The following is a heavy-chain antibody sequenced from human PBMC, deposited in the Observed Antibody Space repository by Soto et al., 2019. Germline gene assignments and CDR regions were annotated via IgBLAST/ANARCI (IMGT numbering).Heavy chain of an antibody. CDR1: GYTFTSYG. Sequence: ASLKVSCKASGYTFTSYGISWVRQAPGQGLEWMGWISAYNGNTNYAQKLQGRVTMTTDTSTSTAYMELRSLRSDDTAVYYCARDFVVVPAASDFDYWGQGTLVTVSS. CDR3: ARDFVVVPAASDFDY. D-gene: IGHD2-2*01. V-gene: IGHV1-18*01. J-gene: IGHJ4*02. CDR2: ISAYNGNT.